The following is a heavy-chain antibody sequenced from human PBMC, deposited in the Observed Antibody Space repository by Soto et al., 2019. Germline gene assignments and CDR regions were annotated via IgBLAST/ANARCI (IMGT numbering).Heavy chain of an antibody. CDR3: ARYYDFWSGLGWFDP. J-gene: IGHJ5*02. V-gene: IGHV1-69*13. CDR1: GGTFSSYA. D-gene: IGHD3-3*01. CDR2: IIPIFGTA. Sequence: ASVKVSCKASGGTFSSYAISWVRQAPGQGLEWMGGIIPIFGTANYAQKFQGRVTITADESTSTAYMELSSLRSEDTAVYYCARYYDFWSGLGWFDPWGQGTLVTVSS.